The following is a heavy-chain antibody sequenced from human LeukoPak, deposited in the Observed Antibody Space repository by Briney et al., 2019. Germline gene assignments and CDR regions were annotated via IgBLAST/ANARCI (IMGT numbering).Heavy chain of an antibody. CDR1: GFTFSSYA. Sequence: GGSLRLSCAASGFTFSSYAMHWVRQAPGKGLEWVAVISYDGSNKYYADSVKGRFTISRDNSKNTLYLQMNSLRAEDTAVYYCAREAGYSSSWVIDYWGQGTLVTVSS. CDR3: AREAGYSSSWVIDY. CDR2: ISYDGSNK. J-gene: IGHJ4*02. D-gene: IGHD6-13*01. V-gene: IGHV3-30*04.